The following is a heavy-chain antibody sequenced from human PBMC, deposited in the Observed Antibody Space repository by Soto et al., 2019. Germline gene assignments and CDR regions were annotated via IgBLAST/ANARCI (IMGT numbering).Heavy chain of an antibody. CDR2: NIPIFGTP. D-gene: IGHD5-12*01. CDR1: GGTLPNYA. V-gene: IGHV1-69*13. J-gene: IGHJ5*02. CDR3: ARRLGRGDSTIWFDP. Sequence: SVMVSCKAVGGTLPNYAICWVPKAPGPGLEWMGGNIPIFGTPNYAQEFQGRVTIAADESSSAAYMGLSSLRSEETEGYYCARRLGRGDSTIWFDPCVQGPLVTVSS.